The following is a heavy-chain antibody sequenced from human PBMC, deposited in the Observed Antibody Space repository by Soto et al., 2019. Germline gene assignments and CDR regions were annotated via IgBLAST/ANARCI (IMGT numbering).Heavy chain of an antibody. D-gene: IGHD2-21*02. V-gene: IGHV1-46*01. Sequence: ASVKVSCKASGYTFTSYYIHWVRQAPGQGLEWVAMINPGGGRTKNAQMFQGRVTLTRDTSAGTVDMELSSLTSDDTAVYYCARGPSCGGDCYYFDYWGQGTLVTVSS. CDR1: GYTFTSYY. CDR3: ARGPSCGGDCYYFDY. CDR2: INPGGGRT. J-gene: IGHJ4*02.